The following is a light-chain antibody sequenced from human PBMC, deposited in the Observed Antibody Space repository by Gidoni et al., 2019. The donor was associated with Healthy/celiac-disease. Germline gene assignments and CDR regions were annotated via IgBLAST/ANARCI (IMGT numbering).Light chain of an antibody. Sequence: TMLTHYQGTRSLSPGERATLSCRASQSVSSSYLAWDQQKPGQAPRQLIDGASRRATGIPDRFSGSGSGTDFTLTISRLEPEDFAVYYCQQYGSSPLTFGGGTKVEIK. J-gene: IGKJ4*01. CDR2: GAS. CDR3: QQYGSSPLT. V-gene: IGKV3-20*01. CDR1: QSVSSSY.